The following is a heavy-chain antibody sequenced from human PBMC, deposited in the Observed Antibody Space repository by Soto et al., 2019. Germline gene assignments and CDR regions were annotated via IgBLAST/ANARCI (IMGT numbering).Heavy chain of an antibody. V-gene: IGHV4-34*01. CDR3: ARGRLGGAAN. D-gene: IGHD3-16*01. J-gene: IGHJ4*02. Sequence: QVQLQQWGTKLSKPSETLSLTCAVYGGSFSGYYWSWIRQPPGKGLEWIGEIDHSGGTNYTPSLKSRVTLSVDTSNSQFSLKLSSVTAADTARYYCARGRLGGAANWGQGTLVIVSS. CDR1: GGSFSGYY. CDR2: IDHSGGT.